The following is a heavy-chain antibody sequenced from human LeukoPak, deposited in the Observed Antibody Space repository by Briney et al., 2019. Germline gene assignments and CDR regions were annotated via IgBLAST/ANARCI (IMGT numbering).Heavy chain of an antibody. J-gene: IGHJ5*02. CDR2: ISADNGFT. CDR1: GYTFTSYG. Sequence: GASVNVSCTASGYTFTSYGINWVRQAPGQGLEWMGWISADNGFTASAQNLQGRVTMTTDTSTNTAYMELRSLRSDDTAVYYCANLAGVVAGLDPWGQGTLVTVSS. V-gene: IGHV1-18*01. CDR3: ANLAGVVAGLDP. D-gene: IGHD6-19*01.